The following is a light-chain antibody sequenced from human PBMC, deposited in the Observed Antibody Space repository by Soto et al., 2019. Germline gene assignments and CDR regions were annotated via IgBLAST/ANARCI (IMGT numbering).Light chain of an antibody. CDR3: QQYGSSPT. V-gene: IGKV3-20*01. Sequence: EIVLTQSPGTLSLSPGERATLSCRSSQSVSSSYLAWYQQKPGQAPRLLIYDASSRATGIPDRFSGSGSGTDFTLPISRLEPDDFAVYYCQQYGSSPTFGQGTKVEIK. CDR1: QSVSSSY. CDR2: DAS. J-gene: IGKJ1*01.